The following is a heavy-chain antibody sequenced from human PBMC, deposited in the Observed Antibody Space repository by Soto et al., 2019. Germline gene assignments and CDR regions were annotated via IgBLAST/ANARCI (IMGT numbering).Heavy chain of an antibody. CDR3: ARDHNFGFILYAMDV. J-gene: IGHJ6*02. Sequence: GASVKVSCKASGYTFTSYSMHWVRQAPGQGLEWMGIINPSSGRTSYAQNFQGRVTMTSDTSTSIVYMEMSSLKSEDTAVYYYARDHNFGFILYAMDVWGQGTTVTVSS. V-gene: IGHV1-46*01. CDR1: GYTFTSYS. D-gene: IGHD2-15*01. CDR2: INPSSGRT.